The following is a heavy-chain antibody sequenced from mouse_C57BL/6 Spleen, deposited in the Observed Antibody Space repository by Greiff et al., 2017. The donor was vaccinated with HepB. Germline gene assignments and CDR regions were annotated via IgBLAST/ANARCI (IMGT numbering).Heavy chain of an antibody. V-gene: IGHV2-9*01. D-gene: IGHD2-5*01. Sequence: VKLMESGPGLVAPSQSLSITCTVSGFSLTSYGVDWVRQPPGKGLEWLGVIWGGGSTNYNSALMSRLSISKDNSKSQVFLKMNSLQTDDTAMYYCAKLHYSNYDRGAMDYWGQGASVTVSS. CDR2: IWGGGST. CDR1: GFSLTSYG. CDR3: AKLHYSNYDRGAMDY. J-gene: IGHJ4*01.